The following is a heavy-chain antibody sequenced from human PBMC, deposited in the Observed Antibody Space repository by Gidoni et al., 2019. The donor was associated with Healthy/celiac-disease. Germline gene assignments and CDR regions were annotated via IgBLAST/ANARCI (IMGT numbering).Heavy chain of an antibody. D-gene: IGHD5-18*01. CDR3: ARELRGYSYGPISDYYGMDV. CDR1: GGHFSRFA. CDR2: INPICGTT. V-gene: IGHV1-69*01. J-gene: IGHJ6*02. Sequence: QVQPVQSGAEVKKPGSSVKVPCKASGGHFSRFASRWVRQAPGQGLEWMGGINPICGTTNYAQKFEGRVTITADETTSTAYMELSSLRSENTAVYYCARELRGYSYGPISDYYGMDVWGQGTTVTISS.